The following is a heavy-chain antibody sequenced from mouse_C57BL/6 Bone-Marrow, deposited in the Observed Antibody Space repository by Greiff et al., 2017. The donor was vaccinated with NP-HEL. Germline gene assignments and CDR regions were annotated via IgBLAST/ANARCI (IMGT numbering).Heavy chain of an antibody. CDR1: GFTFSSYA. CDR2: ISSGGDYI. J-gene: IGHJ1*03. CDR3: TRGTTVVAEGWYFDV. V-gene: IGHV5-9-1*02. Sequence: DVHLVESGEGLVKPGGSLKLSCAASGFTFSSYAMSWVRQTPEKRLEWVAYISSGGDYIYYADTVKGRFTISRDTARNTLYLQLSSLKSEDTAMYYCTRGTTVVAEGWYFDVWGTGTTVTVSS. D-gene: IGHD1-1*01.